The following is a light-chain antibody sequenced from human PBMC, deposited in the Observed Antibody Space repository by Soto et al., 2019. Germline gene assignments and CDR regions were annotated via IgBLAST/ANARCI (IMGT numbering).Light chain of an antibody. CDR2: EGS. Sequence: QPVLNQPASGYGSPGQSITISCTGTSSDVGSYNLVSWYQQHPGKAPKLMIYEGSKRPSGVSNRFSGSKSGNTASLTISGLQAEDESDYYCCSYAGSSTYVFGTGTKV. CDR1: SSDVGSYNL. V-gene: IGLV2-23*01. CDR3: CSYAGSSTYV. J-gene: IGLJ1*01.